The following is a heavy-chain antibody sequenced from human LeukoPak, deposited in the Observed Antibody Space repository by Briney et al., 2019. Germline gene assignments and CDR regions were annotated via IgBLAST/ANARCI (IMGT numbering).Heavy chain of an antibody. CDR1: GYTFTSYG. Sequence: ASVKVSCKASGYTFTSYGISWVRQAPGQGLEWMGWISAYNGNTNYAQKLQGRVTMTTDTSTSTAYMELRSLRSDDTAVYYCARVKWPYYDILTGYYWDFDYWGQGTLVTVSS. J-gene: IGHJ4*02. CDR3: ARVKWPYYDILTGYYWDFDY. D-gene: IGHD3-9*01. CDR2: ISAYNGNT. V-gene: IGHV1-18*01.